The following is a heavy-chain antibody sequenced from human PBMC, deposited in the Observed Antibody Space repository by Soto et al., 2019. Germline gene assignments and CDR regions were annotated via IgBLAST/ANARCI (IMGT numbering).Heavy chain of an antibody. V-gene: IGHV1-69*01. CDR3: ARDQGLFVHTGMVIDFFGMDV. CDR2: IIPGFDTT. J-gene: IGHJ6*02. Sequence: QVHLVQSGAEVRKPGSSVKLSCTTSGGTFTSYAITWVRQAPGQGLQWMGGIIPGFDTTFYAQKFQGRVTITADEATDSAYMELRSLRSDDTAVYYCARDQGLFVHTGMVIDFFGMDVWGPGTTVTVSS. D-gene: IGHD3-10*02. CDR1: GGTFTSYA.